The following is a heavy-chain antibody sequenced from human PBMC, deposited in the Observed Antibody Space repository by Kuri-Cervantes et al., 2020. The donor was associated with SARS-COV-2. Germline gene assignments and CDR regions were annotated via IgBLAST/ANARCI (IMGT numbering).Heavy chain of an antibody. CDR1: GGSISSYY. D-gene: IGHD3-22*01. V-gene: IGHV4-59*01. J-gene: IGHJ4*02. Sequence: GSLRFSCTVSGGSISSYYWSWIRQPPGKGLEWIGYIYYSGSTNYNPSLKSRVTISVDTSKNQFSLKLSSVTAADTAVYYCARVYYDSSGYYEVRYFDYWGQGTLVTVSS. CDR3: ARVYYDSSGYYEVRYFDY. CDR2: IYYSGST.